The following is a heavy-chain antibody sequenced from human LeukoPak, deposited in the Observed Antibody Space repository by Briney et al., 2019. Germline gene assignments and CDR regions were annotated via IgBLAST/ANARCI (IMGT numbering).Heavy chain of an antibody. Sequence: SETLSLTCAVYGGSFSGYYWSWIRQPPGKGLEWIGEINHSGSTNYNPSLKSRVTMSIDTSKNQVSLNLTSVTAADTAVYYCASKPVVPASQGHYFDPWGQGTLVTVSS. D-gene: IGHD2-2*01. CDR3: ASKPVVPASQGHYFDP. V-gene: IGHV4-34*01. J-gene: IGHJ5*02. CDR2: INHSGST. CDR1: GGSFSGYY.